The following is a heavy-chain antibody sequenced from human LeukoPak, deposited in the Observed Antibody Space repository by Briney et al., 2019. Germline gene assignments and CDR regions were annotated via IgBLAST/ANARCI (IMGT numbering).Heavy chain of an antibody. CDR1: GGSISSYY. V-gene: IGHV4-59*01. D-gene: IGHD3-10*01. CDR2: IYYSVTT. J-gene: IGHJ6*04. Sequence: SETLSLTCTVSGGSISSYYWSWLRQPPGKGLEWIGYIYYSVTTNYNPSLKSRVTISVDTSKNQFSLKLSSVTDADTAVYYCARVRVYYYGMDVWGKGTTVTVSS. CDR3: ARVRVYYYGMDV.